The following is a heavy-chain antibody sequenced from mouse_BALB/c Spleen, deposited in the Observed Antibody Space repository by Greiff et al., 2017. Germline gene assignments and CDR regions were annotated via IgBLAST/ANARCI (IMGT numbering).Heavy chain of an antibody. CDR3: ARYDYEFAY. CDR1: GFTFSSYT. D-gene: IGHD2-4*01. CDR2: ISSGGGNT. V-gene: IGHV5-9*03. Sequence: EVQGVESGGGLVKPGGSLKLSCAASGFTFSSYTMSWVRQTPEKRLEWVATISSGGGNTYYPDSVKGRFTISRDNAKNNLYLQMSSLRSEDTALYYCARYDYEFAYWGQGTLVTVSA. J-gene: IGHJ3*01.